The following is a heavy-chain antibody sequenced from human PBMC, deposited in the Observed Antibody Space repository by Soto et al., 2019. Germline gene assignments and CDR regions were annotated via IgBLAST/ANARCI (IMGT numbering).Heavy chain of an antibody. V-gene: IGHV3-30*18. D-gene: IGHD3-22*01. Sequence: QVQLVESGGGVVQPGRSLRLSCAASGFTFSNYDMHWVRQAPGKGLEWVAVISYGGTIEYYADSVKGRFTISRDNSKNPLDLPMNSLRAEDTAVYYCAKDRDYYYHNSGSDYWGQGVLVTVSS. CDR2: ISYGGTIE. CDR1: GFTFSNYD. CDR3: AKDRDYYYHNSGSDY. J-gene: IGHJ4*02.